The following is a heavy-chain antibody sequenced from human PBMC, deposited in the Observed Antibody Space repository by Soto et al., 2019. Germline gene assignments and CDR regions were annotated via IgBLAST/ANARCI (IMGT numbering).Heavy chain of an antibody. J-gene: IGHJ5*02. CDR1: GGSVSSGSYY. Sequence: SWTLALTCTVSGGSVSSGSYYWSLILQPPGKGLEWIGYIYYIGSTNYNPSLKSRVTISVDTSKNQFSLKLSSVTAADTAVYYCARDGYNFGWFDPWGQGTLVTVSS. D-gene: IGHD5-12*01. V-gene: IGHV4-61*01. CDR2: IYYIGST. CDR3: ARDGYNFGWFDP.